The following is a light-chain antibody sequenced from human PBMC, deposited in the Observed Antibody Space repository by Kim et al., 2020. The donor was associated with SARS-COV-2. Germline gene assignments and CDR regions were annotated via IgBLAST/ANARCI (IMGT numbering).Light chain of an antibody. Sequence: QSVLTQPPSASGTPGQRVTISCSGSSSNIGSNYVYWYQQLPGTAPKLLIYRNNQRPSGVPDRFSGSKSGTSASLAISGLRSEDEADYYCAAWDDRLSGRVLGGGTQLTV. CDR3: AAWDDRLSGRV. V-gene: IGLV1-47*01. J-gene: IGLJ3*02. CDR2: RNN. CDR1: SSNIGSNY.